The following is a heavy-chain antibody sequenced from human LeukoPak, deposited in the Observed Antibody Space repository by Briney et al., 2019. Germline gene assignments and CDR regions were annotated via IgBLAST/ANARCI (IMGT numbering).Heavy chain of an antibody. CDR1: GGSISSGDYY. Sequence: PSETLSLTCTVSGGSISSGDYYWSWIRQPPGKGLEWIGYIYHSGSSYYSPSLKSRVTISVDRSKNQFSLKLSSVTAADTAVYYCAREAVANGNFDYWGQGTLVTVSS. J-gene: IGHJ4*02. D-gene: IGHD6-19*01. V-gene: IGHV4-30-2*01. CDR2: IYHSGSS. CDR3: AREAVANGNFDY.